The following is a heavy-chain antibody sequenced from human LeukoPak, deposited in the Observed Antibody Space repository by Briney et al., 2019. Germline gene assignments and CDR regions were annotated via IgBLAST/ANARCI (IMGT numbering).Heavy chain of an antibody. CDR3: ARVPAAAILYYFNY. J-gene: IGHJ4*02. D-gene: IGHD2-2*01. V-gene: IGHV1-18*01. CDR2: ISAYNGNT. Sequence: ASVKVSCKASGYTFTSDGISWVRQAPGQGLEWMGWISAYNGNTNYAQKLQGRVTMTTDTSTSTAYMELRSLRSDDTAVYYCARVPAAAILYYFNYWGQGTLVTVSS. CDR1: GYTFTSDG.